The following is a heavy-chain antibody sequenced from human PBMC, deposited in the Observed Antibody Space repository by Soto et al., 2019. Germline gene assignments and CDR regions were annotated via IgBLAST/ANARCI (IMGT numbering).Heavy chain of an antibody. V-gene: IGHV1-18*01. D-gene: IGHD3-10*01. CDR3: ARDYGSGSSRFDY. CDR2: ISAYNGNT. CDR1: GYTFTTYG. Sequence: QVQLVQSGAEVKKPGASVKVSCKASGYTFTTYGFSWVRQAPGQGLEWLAWISAYNGNTNYAHKFQGRVTMTTATSTSTAYMELRSLRSDDTAVYYCARDYGSGSSRFDYWCQGPLVTVSS. J-gene: IGHJ4*02.